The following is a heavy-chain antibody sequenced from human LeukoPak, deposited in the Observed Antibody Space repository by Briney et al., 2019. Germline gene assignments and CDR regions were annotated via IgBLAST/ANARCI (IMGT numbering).Heavy chain of an antibody. J-gene: IGHJ6*02. Sequence: ASVKASCKASGYTFTGYYMHCVRQAPGHGPEWMGWINPNSAGTNYAQKFQGRVTMTRDTSIITAYMELSRLRSDDTAVYYCARDREYSSGWSSYYYYYGMDVWGQGTTVTVSS. V-gene: IGHV1-2*02. CDR2: INPNSAGT. CDR3: ARDREYSSGWSSYYYYYGMDV. CDR1: GYTFTGYY. D-gene: IGHD6-19*01.